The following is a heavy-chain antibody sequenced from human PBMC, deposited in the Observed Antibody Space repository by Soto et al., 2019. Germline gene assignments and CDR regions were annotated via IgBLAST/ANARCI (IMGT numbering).Heavy chain of an antibody. CDR1: GYTFTSYG. CDR2: ISAYNGNT. V-gene: IGHV1-18*04. D-gene: IGHD3-3*01. J-gene: IGHJ4*02. CDR3: ARDKYDFWSDSTRTVI. Sequence: ASVKVSCKASGYTFTSYGISWVRQAPGQGLEWMGWISAYNGNTNYAQKLQGRVTMTTDTSTSTAYMELRSLRSDDTAVYYCARDKYDFWSDSTRTVICGQGTLVTVSS.